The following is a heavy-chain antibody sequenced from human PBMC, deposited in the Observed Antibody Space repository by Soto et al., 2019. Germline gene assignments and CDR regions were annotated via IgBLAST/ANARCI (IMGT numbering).Heavy chain of an antibody. V-gene: IGHV3-74*03. D-gene: IGHD2-21*01. Sequence: EVQLVESGGGLVQPGESLRLSCAASGLTFRSYWMHWVRQAPGKGLVWVSRINTDGSVAMYVDSVKGRFTISRDNAKNTLYLHMTSLRAEDTAVYDCGMARQLWRLDSGGQGTLVTVSS. CDR2: INTDGSVA. CDR1: GLTFRSYW. CDR3: GMARQLWRLDS. J-gene: IGHJ4*02.